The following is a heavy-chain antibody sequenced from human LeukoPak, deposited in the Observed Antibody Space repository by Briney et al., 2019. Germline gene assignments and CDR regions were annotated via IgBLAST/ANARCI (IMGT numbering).Heavy chain of an antibody. CDR3: AREREDCSSSSCYEEFDC. Sequence: PGGSLRLSCVASGFTFSSYEMIWIRQAPGKWLEWVSYISGSGSTTYYADSVRGRFTTSRDNAENSLYLQMNNLRAEDTAIYYCAREREDCSSSSCYEEFDCWGQGTLVTVSS. D-gene: IGHD2-2*01. J-gene: IGHJ4*02. CDR1: GFTFSSYE. V-gene: IGHV3-48*03. CDR2: ISGSGSTT.